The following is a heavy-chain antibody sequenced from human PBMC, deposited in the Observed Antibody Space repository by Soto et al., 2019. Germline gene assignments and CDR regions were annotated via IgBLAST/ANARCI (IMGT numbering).Heavy chain of an antibody. CDR1: GFTFSSYA. CDR2: ISGSGGST. V-gene: IGHV3-23*01. J-gene: IGHJ4*02. Sequence: PGGSLRLSCAASGFTFSSYAMSWVRQAPGKGLEWVSAISGSGGSTYYADSVKGRFTISRDNSKNTLYLQMNSLRAEDTAVYYCAKRGSSGTSKPHYFDYWGQGTLVTVSS. D-gene: IGHD3-22*01. CDR3: AKRGSSGTSKPHYFDY.